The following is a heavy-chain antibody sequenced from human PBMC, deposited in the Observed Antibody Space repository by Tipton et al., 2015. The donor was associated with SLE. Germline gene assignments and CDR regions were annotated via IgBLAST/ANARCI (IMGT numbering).Heavy chain of an antibody. V-gene: IGHV4-61*02. Sequence: TLSLTCIVSNGSISSGSYYWSWFRQPAGKGLEWIGRVYTTGSTNYNPSLKSRVSISIDTSKNQFSLKMNSITAADAAVYYCARASGGLLPFDYWGQGTLVTVSS. CDR1: NGSISSGSYY. CDR2: VYTTGST. J-gene: IGHJ4*02. D-gene: IGHD3-22*01. CDR3: ARASGGLLPFDY.